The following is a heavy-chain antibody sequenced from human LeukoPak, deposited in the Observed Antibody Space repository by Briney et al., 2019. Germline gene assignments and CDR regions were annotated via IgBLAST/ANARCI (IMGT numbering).Heavy chain of an antibody. D-gene: IGHD6-13*01. CDR1: GFTFSSYA. CDR2: ISGSGGST. V-gene: IGHV3-23*01. Sequence: HSGGSLRLSCAASGFTFSSYAMSWVRQAPGKGLEWVSAISGSGGSTYYADSVKGRFTISRDNSKNTLYLQMNSLRAEDTAVYYCAKVGGSSWYGMYYFDYWGQGTLVTVSS. J-gene: IGHJ4*02. CDR3: AKVGGSSWYGMYYFDY.